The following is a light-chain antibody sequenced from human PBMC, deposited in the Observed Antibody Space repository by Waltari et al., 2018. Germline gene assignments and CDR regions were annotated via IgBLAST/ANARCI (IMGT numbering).Light chain of an antibody. CDR3: QQYDDWPPYT. V-gene: IGKV3-15*01. CDR2: GES. J-gene: IGKJ2*01. Sequence: EIVMTQSPATLSVSPGERATLSCRASQSVNSNLAWYQQQPGQAPRLLIFGESKRASGIPARFSGSGSGTEFTLTISSLQSEDFAVYYCQQYDDWPPYTFGQGTKLDIK. CDR1: QSVNSN.